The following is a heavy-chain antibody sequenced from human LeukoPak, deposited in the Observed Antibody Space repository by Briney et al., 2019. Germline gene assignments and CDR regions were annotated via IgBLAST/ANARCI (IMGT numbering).Heavy chain of an antibody. Sequence: GASLQISCKSSGYIFTGYWIGWVRQLPGKGLEWMGIISPGDSDTRYSPSFQGQVTMSADKSINTAYLQWGSLMASDTAMYYCARGRGATVITNFDYWGQGTLVTVSS. V-gene: IGHV5-51*01. CDR3: ARGRGATVITNFDY. D-gene: IGHD4-23*01. J-gene: IGHJ4*02. CDR1: GYIFTGYW. CDR2: ISPGDSDT.